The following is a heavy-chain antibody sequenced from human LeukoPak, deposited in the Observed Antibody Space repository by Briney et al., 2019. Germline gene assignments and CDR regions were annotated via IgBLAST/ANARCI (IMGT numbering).Heavy chain of an antibody. J-gene: IGHJ6*02. D-gene: IGHD1-26*01. Sequence: PSQTLSLTCTVSGVSICSLYWGGVRQPAGEGLEWIGRIYPCDSTQYTPSLGSRVSLSPDKAKNQFSLKPTTVTAADTAVYYCVRDGRGDLNGDHYSGIDVWGQGITVTVS. CDR3: VRDGRGDLNGDHYSGIDV. V-gene: IGHV4-4*07. CDR2: IYPCDST. CDR1: GVSICSLY.